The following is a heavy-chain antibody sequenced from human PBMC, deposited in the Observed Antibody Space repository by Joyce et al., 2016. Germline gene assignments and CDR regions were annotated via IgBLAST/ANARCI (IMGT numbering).Heavy chain of an antibody. D-gene: IGHD6-19*01. CDR3: VRGTNGWRGVDY. CDR1: GFSISDYW. J-gene: IGHJ4*02. CDR2: IRGDGNFV. V-gene: IGHV3-74*01. Sequence: EVQLVESGGGLVQPGGSLRLSCAAFGFSISDYWMHWIRQVPGKGLMSCACIRGDGNFVDYADSVRGRFFMSKDNAKNMLYLHLNSLRVADTAVYYCVRGTNGWRGVDYWGQGNLVTVSS.